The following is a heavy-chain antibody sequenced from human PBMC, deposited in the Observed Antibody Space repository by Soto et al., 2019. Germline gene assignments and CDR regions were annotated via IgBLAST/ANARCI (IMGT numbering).Heavy chain of an antibody. CDR1: EFTYPNYC. D-gene: IGHD3-10*01. CDR3: ARGGRGLSYMDV. V-gene: IGHV3-74*01. Sequence: GGSLRLTVVDAEFTYPNYCRIMDDQAPGKGLVWVSRINGDGSNTNYADSVMGRFTISRDNAKNTVYLQMNSLRAEDTAVYFCARGGRGLSYMDVWGIGTTVTVS. CDR2: INGDGSNT. J-gene: IGHJ6*03.